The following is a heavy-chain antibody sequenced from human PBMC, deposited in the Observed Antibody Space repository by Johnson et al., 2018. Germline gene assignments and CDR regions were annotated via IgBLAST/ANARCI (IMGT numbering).Heavy chain of an antibody. CDR2: IWFDGSNK. J-gene: IGHJ6*02. V-gene: IGHV3-33*01. Sequence: QVQLVQSGGGVVQPGRSLRLSCTASGFTFSNYGMHWVRQAPGKGLEWVAVIWFDGSNKYYGDSVKGRFTISRDHSKNPLFLQMNSRGAEDTAGYYCASEHCMLRGAYYYYGMAVWGQGTTVTFSS. D-gene: IGHD3-10*01. CDR1: GFTFSNYG. CDR3: ASEHCMLRGAYYYYGMAV.